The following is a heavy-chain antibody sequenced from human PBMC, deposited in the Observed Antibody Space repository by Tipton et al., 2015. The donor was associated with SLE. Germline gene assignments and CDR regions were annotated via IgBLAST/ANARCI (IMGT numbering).Heavy chain of an antibody. D-gene: IGHD3-10*01. CDR2: IYYSGST. CDR1: GGSISSYY. J-gene: IGHJ4*02. V-gene: IGHV4-59*12. Sequence: PGLVKPSETLSLTCTVSGGSISSYYWSWIRQPPGKGLEWIGYIYYSGSTNYNPSLKSRVTISVDTSKNQFSLKLSSVTAADTAVYYCARGATMVRGDDYWGQGTLVTVSS. CDR3: ARGATMVRGDDY.